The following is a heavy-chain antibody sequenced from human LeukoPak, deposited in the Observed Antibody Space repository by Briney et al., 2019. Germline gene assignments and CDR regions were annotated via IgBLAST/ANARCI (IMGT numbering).Heavy chain of an antibody. CDR1: GYSISSGYY. CDR3: ARSPVLLWFGELLSINWFDP. V-gene: IGHV4-38-2*02. Sequence: SETLSLTCTVSGYSISSGYYWGWIRQPPGKGLEWIGSIYHSGSTYYNPSLKSRVTISVDTSKNQFSLKLSSVTAADTAVYYCARSPVLLWFGELLSINWFDPWGQGTLVTVSS. CDR2: IYHSGST. D-gene: IGHD3-10*01. J-gene: IGHJ5*02.